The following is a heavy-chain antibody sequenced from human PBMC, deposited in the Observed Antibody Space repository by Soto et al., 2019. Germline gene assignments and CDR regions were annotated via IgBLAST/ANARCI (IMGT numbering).Heavy chain of an antibody. CDR2: INPSGGGT. J-gene: IGHJ4*02. Sequence: ASVKVSCKASGFTLTSHYMHWVRQAPGQGLEWMGMINPSGGGTSYAQKLQDRVTMTRDTSTSTVYMELRSLRSEDTAVYYCARDQGYNRPFDHWGQGNLVTVSS. D-gene: IGHD3-10*01. V-gene: IGHV1-46*04. CDR1: GFTLTSHY. CDR3: ARDQGYNRPFDH.